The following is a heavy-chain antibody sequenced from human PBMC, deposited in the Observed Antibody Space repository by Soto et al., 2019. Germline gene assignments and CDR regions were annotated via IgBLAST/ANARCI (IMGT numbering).Heavy chain of an antibody. CDR1: GFPFSSYA. CDR3: VRGSKDSYPGSRIFDF. CDR2: ITGTGGDE. Sequence: GGSLRLSCAPSGFPFSSYAMIWVRQPPGKGLEWVSTITGTGGDEKYADSVRGRFAISRDNSKNTLYLQMSALRAEVSATYFCVRGSKDSYPGSRIFDFWGRGTLVTVSA. D-gene: IGHD3-10*01. V-gene: IGHV3-23*01. J-gene: IGHJ4*02.